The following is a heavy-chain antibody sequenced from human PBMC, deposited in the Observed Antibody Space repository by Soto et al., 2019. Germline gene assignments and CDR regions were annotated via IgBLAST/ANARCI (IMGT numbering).Heavy chain of an antibody. CDR1: GFTFTSFS. J-gene: IGHJ4*02. Sequence: QVQLVESGGGVVQPGRSLKLSGASSGFTFTSFSMQWDRQAPGKGLEWVAVISYDGSIEYYADSVKGRFTISRDNSKNTLYLQMYSLRTEDTAVYFCARVLSTSGYLDYWGQGTLVTVSS. CDR2: ISYDGSIE. D-gene: IGHD3-10*01. V-gene: IGHV3-30-3*01. CDR3: ARVLSTSGYLDY.